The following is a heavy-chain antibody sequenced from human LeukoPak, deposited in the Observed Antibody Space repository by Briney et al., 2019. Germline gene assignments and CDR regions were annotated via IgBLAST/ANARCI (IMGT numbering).Heavy chain of an antibody. Sequence: GGSLRLSCAASGFTVSSNYMSWIRQAPGKGLEWVSVIYSSGTTFYAYSVKGRFTISRDNSKNTLFLQMSGLRDDDTAVYYCARGAAFSGSYSLDFWGQGTLVTVSS. CDR1: GFTVSSNY. CDR2: IYSSGTT. J-gene: IGHJ4*02. D-gene: IGHD1-26*01. V-gene: IGHV3-53*01. CDR3: ARGAAFSGSYSLDF.